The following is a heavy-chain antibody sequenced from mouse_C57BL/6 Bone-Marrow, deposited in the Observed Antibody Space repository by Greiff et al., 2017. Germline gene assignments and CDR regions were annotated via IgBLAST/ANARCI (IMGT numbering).Heavy chain of an antibody. D-gene: IGHD2-4*01. CDR3: ARDRAYYYDYDDGAYYIDY. CDR2: IYPGDGDT. Sequence: QVQLQQSGPELVKPGASVKISCKASGYAFSSSWMNWVKQRPGKGLEWIGRIYPGDGDTNYNGKFKGKATLTADKSSSTAYMQLSSLTSEDSAVYFCARDRAYYYDYDDGAYYIDYWGQGTTLTVSS. V-gene: IGHV1-82*01. CDR1: GYAFSSSW. J-gene: IGHJ2*01.